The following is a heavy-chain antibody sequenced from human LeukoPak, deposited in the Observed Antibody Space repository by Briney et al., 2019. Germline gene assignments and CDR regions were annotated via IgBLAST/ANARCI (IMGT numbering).Heavy chain of an antibody. CDR1: GGSISSSNYY. J-gene: IGHJ4*02. CDR3: ARDRHKLVDIVAGILDY. CDR2: IFNSGST. V-gene: IGHV4-39*07. Sequence: KPSETLSLTCTVSGGSISSSNYYWGWIRQPPGKGLEWIGYIFNSGSTYYNPSLKSRVTILVDTSKNQFSLKRSSVTAAGTAVYYCARDRHKLVDIVAGILDYWGQGTPVTVSS. D-gene: IGHD5-12*01.